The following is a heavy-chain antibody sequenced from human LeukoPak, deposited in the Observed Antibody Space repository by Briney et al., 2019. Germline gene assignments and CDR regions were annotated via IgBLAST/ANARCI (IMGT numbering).Heavy chain of an antibody. CDR2: ISAHNGNT. V-gene: IGHV1-18*01. D-gene: IGHD2-15*01. J-gene: IGHJ4*02. CDR3: ARASYCSGGSCYSDY. CDR1: GYTFTSDS. Sequence: GASVKVSCKASGYTFTSDSISWVRQAPGQGLEWMGWISAHNGNTIYTQKVKGRVTMTTDTSTSTAYMELRSLKSDDTAVYYCARASYCSGGSCYSDYWGQGTLVTVSS.